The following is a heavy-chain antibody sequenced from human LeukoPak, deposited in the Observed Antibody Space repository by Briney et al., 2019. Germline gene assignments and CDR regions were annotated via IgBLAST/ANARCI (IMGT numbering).Heavy chain of an antibody. Sequence: SETLSLTCTVSGGSISSSSYYWGWIRQPPGEGLEWIGSIYYSGSTYYNPSLKSRVTISVDTSKNQFSLKLSSVTAADTAVYYCARRAMITFGGVIVSFRDYWGQGTLVTVSS. D-gene: IGHD3-16*02. V-gene: IGHV4-39*01. J-gene: IGHJ4*02. CDR2: IYYSGST. CDR3: ARRAMITFGGVIVSFRDY. CDR1: GGSISSSSYY.